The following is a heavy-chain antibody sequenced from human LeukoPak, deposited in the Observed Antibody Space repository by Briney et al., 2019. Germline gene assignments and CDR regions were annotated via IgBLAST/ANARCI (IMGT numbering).Heavy chain of an antibody. CDR3: ARAHSIASYYYGVDV. CDR1: GYSISSGYY. V-gene: IGHV4-38-2*02. CDR2: IYHNGST. Sequence: SETLSLTCTVSGYSISSGYYWGWIRQPPGKGLEWIGSIYHNGSTWNNPSLKSRVTISVDTSKNQFSLKLTSMTAADTAVYYCARAHSIASYYYGVDVWGQGTTVTVSS. D-gene: IGHD2/OR15-2a*01. J-gene: IGHJ6*02.